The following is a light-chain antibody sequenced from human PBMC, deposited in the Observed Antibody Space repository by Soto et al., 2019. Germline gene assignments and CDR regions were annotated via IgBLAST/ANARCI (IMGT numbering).Light chain of an antibody. CDR1: QSISSW. V-gene: IGKV1-5*03. CDR2: KAS. J-gene: IGKJ1*01. CDR3: QQYNSYPWT. Sequence: DIQMTLSPSTLAASLGDRVPITCRASQSISSWLAWYQQKPGKAPKLLIYKASSLESGVPSRFRGSGSGTEVTLTISSLQPDDVETYYCQQYNSYPWTFGQGTKVDIK.